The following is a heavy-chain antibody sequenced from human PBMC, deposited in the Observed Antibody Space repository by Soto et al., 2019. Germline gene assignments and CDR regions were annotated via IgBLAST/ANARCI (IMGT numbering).Heavy chain of an antibody. V-gene: IGHV1-8*01. D-gene: IGHD2-8*01. CDR3: AREFLGYCTNGVCYTKYYYYYYGMDV. CDR2: MNPNSGNT. J-gene: IGHJ6*02. Sequence: QVQLVQSGAEVKKPGASVKVSCKASGYTFTSYDINWVRQATGQGLEWMGWMNPNSGNTGYAQKFQGRVTITADKSTSTAYMELSSLRSEDTAVYYCAREFLGYCTNGVCYTKYYYYYYGMDVWGQGTTVTVSS. CDR1: GYTFTSYD.